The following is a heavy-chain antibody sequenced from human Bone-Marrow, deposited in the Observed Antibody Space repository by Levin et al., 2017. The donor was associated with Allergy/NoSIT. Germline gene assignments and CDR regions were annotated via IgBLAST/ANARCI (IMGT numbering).Heavy chain of an antibody. D-gene: IGHD2-2*01. J-gene: IGHJ4*02. CDR2: MSYDGSKE. CDR3: ARQDSSSFDY. CDR1: GFTFRHFA. V-gene: IGHV3-30*03. Sequence: GESLKISCAASGFTFRHFAMHWVRQAPGKGLEWVAVMSYDGSKEKYADSVKGRFTISRDASESTLSLQMNSLRPEDTAVYYCARQDSSSFDYWGQGTLVTVSS.